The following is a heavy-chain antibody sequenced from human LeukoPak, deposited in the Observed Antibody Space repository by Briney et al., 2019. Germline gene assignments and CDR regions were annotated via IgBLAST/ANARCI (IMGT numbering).Heavy chain of an antibody. J-gene: IGHJ4*02. CDR1: GGSISRYY. CDR2: IYTSGST. D-gene: IGHD6-13*01. V-gene: IGHV4-4*07. Sequence: SETLSLTCTVSGGSISRYYWSWIRQPAGKGREWLGRIYTSGSTNYNPSRKSRVTMSVHTSKNQFSLKLRSVTAAHTAVYYCARESAAADTTFDYRGQGTLVTVSS. CDR3: ARESAAADTTFDY.